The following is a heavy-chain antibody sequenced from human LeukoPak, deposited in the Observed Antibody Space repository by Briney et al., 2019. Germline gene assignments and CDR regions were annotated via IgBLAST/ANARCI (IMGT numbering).Heavy chain of an antibody. CDR2: IHTSGNT. Sequence: SSETLSLTCTVSGGSISSGSYCWSWIRQPAGKGLEWIGHIHTSGNTNYNPSLKSRVTMSVDTSKNQFSLKLSSVTAADTAVYYCARDLSDYGSRRTWFDPWGQGTLVTVSS. V-gene: IGHV4-61*09. CDR3: ARDLSDYGSRRTWFDP. J-gene: IGHJ5*02. CDR1: GGSISSGSYC. D-gene: IGHD4-17*01.